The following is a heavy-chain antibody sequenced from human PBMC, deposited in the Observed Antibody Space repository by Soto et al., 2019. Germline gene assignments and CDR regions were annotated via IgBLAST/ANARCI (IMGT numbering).Heavy chain of an antibody. CDR2: INPSGGST. D-gene: IGHD3-3*01. Sequence: ASVEVSCKASGYTFTSYYMHWVRQAPGQGLEWMGIINPSGGSTSYAQKFQGRVTMTRDTSTSTVYMELSSLRSEDTAVYYCARGDTGRTYYDFWSGYSDVSNWFDPWGQGTLVTVSS. CDR1: GYTFTSYY. CDR3: ARGDTGRTYYDFWSGYSDVSNWFDP. J-gene: IGHJ5*02. V-gene: IGHV1-46*01.